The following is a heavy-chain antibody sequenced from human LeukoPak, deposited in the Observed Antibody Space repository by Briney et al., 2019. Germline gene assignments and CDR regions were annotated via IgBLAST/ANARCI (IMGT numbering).Heavy chain of an antibody. CDR1: GGSFSGYY. J-gene: IGHJ6*03. CDR3: ARVFDSGSQAYFYYMDV. D-gene: IGHD3-10*01. V-gene: IGHV4-34*01. CDR2: INHSGST. Sequence: SETLSLTCAVYGGSFSGYYWSWIRQPPGKGLEWIGEINHSGSTNYNPSLKSRVTMSVDTSKNQFSLKVSSVTAADTAVYYCARVFDSGSQAYFYYMDVWGKGTTVTISS.